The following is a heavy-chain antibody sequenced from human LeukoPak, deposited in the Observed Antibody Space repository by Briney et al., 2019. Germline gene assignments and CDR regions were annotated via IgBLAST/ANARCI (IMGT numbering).Heavy chain of an antibody. Sequence: GGSLRLSCAASGFTFSNNAMSWVRQAPGKGLEWVSATTAGGDYTYYADSVKGRFTISRDNSKNTLYLQMNSLRAEDTAVYYCARCLGGDYVSDTYWYFDLWGRGTLVTVSS. J-gene: IGHJ2*01. CDR2: TTAGGDYT. D-gene: IGHD4-17*01. CDR3: ARCLGGDYVSDTYWYFDL. CDR1: GFTFSNNA. V-gene: IGHV3-23*01.